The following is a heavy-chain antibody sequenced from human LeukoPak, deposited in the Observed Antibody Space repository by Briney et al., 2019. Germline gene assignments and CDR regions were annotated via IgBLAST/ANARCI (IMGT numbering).Heavy chain of an antibody. J-gene: IGHJ3*02. D-gene: IGHD3-3*01. CDR2: ISSSSSYI. V-gene: IGHV3-21*01. CDR1: GFTFSSYS. Sequence: GGSLRLSCAASGFTFSSYSMNWVRQAPGKGLEWVSSISSSSSYIYYADSVKGRFTISRDNAKNSLYLQMNSLRAEDTAVYYCARVIHITIFGVPSGAFDIWGQGTMVTVSS. CDR3: ARVIHITIFGVPSGAFDI.